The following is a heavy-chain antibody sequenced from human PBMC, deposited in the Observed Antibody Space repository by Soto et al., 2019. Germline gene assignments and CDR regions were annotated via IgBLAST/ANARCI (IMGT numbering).Heavy chain of an antibody. V-gene: IGHV1-18*01. CDR3: ARDFKKSSSWPYYFDY. CDR1: GYTFTTYG. J-gene: IGHJ4*02. D-gene: IGHD6-13*01. CDR2: ISAYSGST. Sequence: QVQLVQSGAEGKKPGASVKVSCKASGYTFTTYGISWVRQAPGQGLEWMGWISAYSGSTNFAQKLQGRVTTTTDTSTTTAYMELRSLTSDDTPVYYCARDFKKSSSWPYYFDYWGQGTLVTVSS.